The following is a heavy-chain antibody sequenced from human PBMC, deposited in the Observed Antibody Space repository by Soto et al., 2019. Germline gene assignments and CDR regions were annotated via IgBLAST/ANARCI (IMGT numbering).Heavy chain of an antibody. CDR3: AKVRADYYDSSGPIDY. V-gene: IGHV3-23*01. D-gene: IGHD3-22*01. CDR2: ISGSGGST. CDR1: GLTCCRYV. J-gene: IGHJ4*02. Sequence: PGGSLWLSCAAAGLTCCRYVMNWVRQAPGKGLEWVSAISGSGGSTYYGDSVKGRFTISRDNSKNTLYLQMNSLRAEDTAVYYCAKVRADYYDSSGPIDYWGQGTLVTVSS.